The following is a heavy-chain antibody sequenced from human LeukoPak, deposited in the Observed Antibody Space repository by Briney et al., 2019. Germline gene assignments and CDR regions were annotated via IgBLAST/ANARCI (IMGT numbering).Heavy chain of an antibody. Sequence: PSETLSLTCTVSGGSISSSSYYWGWIRQPPGKGLEWIGSIYYSGSTYYNPSLKSRVTISVDTSKNQFSLKLSSVTAADTAVYHCSRHDVRDAVMVRGVILGYFDYWGQGTLVTVSS. D-gene: IGHD3-10*01. CDR2: IYYSGST. J-gene: IGHJ4*02. CDR1: GGSISSSSYY. V-gene: IGHV4-39*01. CDR3: SRHDVRDAVMVRGVILGYFDY.